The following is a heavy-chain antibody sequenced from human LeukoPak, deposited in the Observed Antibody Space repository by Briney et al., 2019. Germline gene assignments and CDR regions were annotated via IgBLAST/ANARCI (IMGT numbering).Heavy chain of an antibody. J-gene: IGHJ6*02. CDR1: GFTFSSYA. CDR3: AKAVAAYYYYGMDV. Sequence: GGSLRLSCAASGFTFSSYAMSWVRQAPGKGLEWVSAISGSGGSTYYADSVKGRSTISRDNSRNTLYLHMNSLRAEDTAVYYCAKAVAAYYYYGMDVWGQGTMVTVSS. CDR2: ISGSGGST. V-gene: IGHV3-23*01. D-gene: IGHD6-19*01.